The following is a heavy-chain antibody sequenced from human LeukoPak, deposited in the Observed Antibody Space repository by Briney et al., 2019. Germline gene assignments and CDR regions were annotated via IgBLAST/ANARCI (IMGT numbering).Heavy chain of an antibody. J-gene: IGHJ4*02. Sequence: GGSLRLSCAASGFTFSSYAMSWVRQAPGKGLEWVSAISGSGGSTYYADSVKGRFTISRDNSKNTLYLQMNSLRAEDTAVYYCAKDTTCSGWYCKDYWGQGTLVTVSS. CDR3: AKDTTCSGWYCKDY. V-gene: IGHV3-23*01. CDR1: GFTFSSYA. CDR2: ISGSGGST. D-gene: IGHD6-19*01.